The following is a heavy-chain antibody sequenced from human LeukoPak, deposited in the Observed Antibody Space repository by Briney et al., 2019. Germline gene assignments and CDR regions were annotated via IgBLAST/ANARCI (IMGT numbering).Heavy chain of an antibody. Sequence: GGSLRLSCVVSGFTFNRCWMNWVRQAPGKGLEWVAHINPDGRDTYYVDSVKGRFTISRDNAQNSMYLQMNSLRAEDTAVYYCAKDYYYDSSGYYSGLDDYWGQGTLVTVSS. J-gene: IGHJ4*02. CDR1: GFTFNRCW. CDR3: AKDYYYDSSGYYSGLDDY. CDR2: INPDGRDT. V-gene: IGHV3-7*03. D-gene: IGHD3-22*01.